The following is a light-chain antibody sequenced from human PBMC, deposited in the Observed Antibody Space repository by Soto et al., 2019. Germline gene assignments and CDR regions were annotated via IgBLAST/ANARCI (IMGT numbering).Light chain of an antibody. J-gene: IGKJ1*01. CDR1: QSVNKAY. Sequence: EILRTHSPRNLVLSPLNISTLSCRASQSVNKAYLVWYQVKPGQAPRRLIYGASSRATGIPDRFSGRGFGTDFTLTISSLQPDDFATYYCQQYNSYSPFGQGTKV. CDR3: QQYNSYSP. CDR2: GAS. V-gene: IGKV3-20*01.